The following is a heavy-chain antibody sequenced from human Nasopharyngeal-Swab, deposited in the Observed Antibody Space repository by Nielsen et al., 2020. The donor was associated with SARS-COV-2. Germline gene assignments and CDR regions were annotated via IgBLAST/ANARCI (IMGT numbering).Heavy chain of an antibody. V-gene: IGHV3-23*01. CDR3: AKGSLWELLDY. J-gene: IGHJ4*02. D-gene: IGHD1-26*01. CDR1: GFTFSSYA. CDR2: ISGSGGST. Sequence: GGSLRLSCEAPGFTFSSYAMSWVRQAPGKGLEWVSAISGSGGSTYYADSVKGRFTISRDNSKNTLYLQMNSLRAEDTAVYYCAKGSLWELLDYWGQGTLVTVSS.